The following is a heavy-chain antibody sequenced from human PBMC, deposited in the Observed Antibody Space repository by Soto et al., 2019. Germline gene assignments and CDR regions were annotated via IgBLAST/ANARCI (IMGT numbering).Heavy chain of an antibody. CDR2: ISGSGGST. CDR3: AKERESWRDIVLMVYGMVDY. CDR1: GFTFSSYA. V-gene: IGHV3-23*01. Sequence: GGSLRLSCAASGFTFSSYAMSWVRQAPGKGLEWVSAISGSGGSTYYADSVKGRFTISRDNSKNTLYLQMNSLRAEDTAVYYCAKERESWRDIVLMVYGMVDYWGQGTLVTVSS. J-gene: IGHJ4*02. D-gene: IGHD2-8*01.